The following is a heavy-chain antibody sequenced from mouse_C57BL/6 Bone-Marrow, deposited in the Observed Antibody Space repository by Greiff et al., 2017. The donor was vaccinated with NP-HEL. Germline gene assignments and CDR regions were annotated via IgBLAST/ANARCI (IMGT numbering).Heavy chain of an antibody. J-gene: IGHJ2*01. CDR2: ISDGGSYT. CDR3: ERDQGY. Sequence: EVHLVESGGGLVKPGGSLKLSCAASGFTFSSYAMSWVRQTPEKRLEWVATISDGGSYTYYPDNVKGRFTISRDNAKNNLYLQMSHLKSEDTAMYYCERDQGYWGQGTTLTVSS. V-gene: IGHV5-4*01. CDR1: GFTFSSYA. D-gene: IGHD3-2*02.